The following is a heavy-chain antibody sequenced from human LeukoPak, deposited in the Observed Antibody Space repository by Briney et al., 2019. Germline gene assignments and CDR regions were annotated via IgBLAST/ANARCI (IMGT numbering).Heavy chain of an antibody. J-gene: IGHJ4*02. Sequence: PGGSLRLSCTVSGFTVSSNSMSWVRQAPGKGLEWVSFIYSDNTHYSDSVKDRFTISRDNSKNTLYLQMNSLRAEDTAVYYCAKETGTSFDYWGQGTLVTVSS. V-gene: IGHV3-53*01. CDR2: IYSDNT. CDR1: GFTVSSNS. CDR3: AKETGTSFDY. D-gene: IGHD1-7*01.